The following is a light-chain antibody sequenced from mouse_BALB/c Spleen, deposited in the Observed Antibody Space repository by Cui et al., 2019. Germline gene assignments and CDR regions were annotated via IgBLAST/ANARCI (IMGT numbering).Light chain of an antibody. CDR1: QSVSND. J-gene: IGKJ5*01. CDR3: QQDYSSPLT. V-gene: IGKV6-32*01. Sequence: SIVMTQLPQFLLVLAGDRVTITCKASQSVSNDVAWYQQKPGQSPKPLIYYASNRVTGVPYRFTGSGYGTDFTLTISTVQSEDLAVYYCQQDYSSPLTFGAGTKLELK. CDR2: YAS.